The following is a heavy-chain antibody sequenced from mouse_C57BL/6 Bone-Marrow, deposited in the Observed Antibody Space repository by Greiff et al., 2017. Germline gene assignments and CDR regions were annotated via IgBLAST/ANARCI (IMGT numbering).Heavy chain of an antibody. CDR3: ARWGSLFGY. CDR2: INPYNGGT. J-gene: IGHJ2*01. V-gene: IGHV1-19*01. CDR1: GYTFTDYY. Sequence: EVQLQQSGPVLVKPGASVKMSCKASGYTFTDYYMNWVKQSHGKSLEWIGVINPYNGGTSYNQKFKGKATLTVDKSSSTAYMELNSLTSEDSAVYYCARWGSLFGYWGQGTTLTVSS.